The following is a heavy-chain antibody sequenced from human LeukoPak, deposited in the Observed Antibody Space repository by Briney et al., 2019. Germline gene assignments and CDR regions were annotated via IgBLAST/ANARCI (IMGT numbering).Heavy chain of an antibody. D-gene: IGHD5-12*01. CDR2: INPNSGGT. Sequence: ASVKVSCKASGYTFTGYYTHWVRHAPGQGLEWMGWINPNSGGTNYAQKFQGRVTMTRDTSISTAYMELSRLRSDDTAVYYCARVLYSGYDFAYWGQGTLVTVSS. CDR3: ARVLYSGYDFAY. J-gene: IGHJ4*02. CDR1: GYTFTGYY. V-gene: IGHV1-2*02.